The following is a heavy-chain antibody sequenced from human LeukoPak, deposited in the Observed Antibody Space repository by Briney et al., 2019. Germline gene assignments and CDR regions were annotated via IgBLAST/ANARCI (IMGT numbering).Heavy chain of an antibody. D-gene: IGHD3-16*01. CDR1: GFTFSSYA. Sequence: PGGSLRLSCVASGFTFSSYAMSWVRETPARGLEWVSSLRGNGDAFYADSVKGRFTLTRDESRNTVYLQLNNLRVADTAIYYCAKASWVSTADAVLWGQGTVVTVSS. V-gene: IGHV3-23*01. CDR3: AKASWVSTADAVL. J-gene: IGHJ4*02. CDR2: LRGNGDA.